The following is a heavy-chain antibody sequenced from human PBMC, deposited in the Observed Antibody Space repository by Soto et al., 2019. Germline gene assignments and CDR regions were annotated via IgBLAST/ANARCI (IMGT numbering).Heavy chain of an antibody. CDR1: GGSFSGYY. D-gene: IGHD2-15*01. CDR3: ARGSRKLGYCSGGSCYAFDY. J-gene: IGHJ4*02. V-gene: IGHV4-34*01. Sequence: SQTLSLTCAVYGGSFSGYYWSWIRQPPGKGLEWIGEINHSGSTNYNPSLKSRVTISVDTSKNQFSLKLSSVTAADTAVYYCARGSRKLGYCSGGSCYAFDYWGQGTLVTVSS. CDR2: INHSGST.